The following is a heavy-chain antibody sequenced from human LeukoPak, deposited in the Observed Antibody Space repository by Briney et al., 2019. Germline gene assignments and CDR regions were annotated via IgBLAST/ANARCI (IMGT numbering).Heavy chain of an antibody. D-gene: IGHD3-3*01. CDR3: ARGEDYDFWSGYFPRYYYMDV. CDR2: IIPIFGTA. J-gene: IGHJ6*03. CDR1: GGTFSSYA. Sequence: ASVKVSCKASGGTFSSYAISWVRQAPGQGLEWMGGIIPIFGTANYAQKFQGRVTIAADKSTSTAYMELSSLRSEDTAVYYCARGEDYDFWSGYFPRYYYMDVXGKGTTVTVSS. V-gene: IGHV1-69*06.